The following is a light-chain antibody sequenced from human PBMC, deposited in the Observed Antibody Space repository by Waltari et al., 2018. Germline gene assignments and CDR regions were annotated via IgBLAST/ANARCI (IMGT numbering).Light chain of an antibody. V-gene: IGLV3-25*03. CDR2: KDS. CDR3: QSADNSGTYVL. CDR1: TLPKQY. J-gene: IGLJ3*02. Sequence: SYELTQPPSVSVSPGQTARLTCLGDTLPKQYAYWYQQKPGQAPVLVIYKDSERPSGFPERFSGSSSGTTVTLTISGVQAEDEADYYCQSADNSGTYVLFGGGTKVTVL.